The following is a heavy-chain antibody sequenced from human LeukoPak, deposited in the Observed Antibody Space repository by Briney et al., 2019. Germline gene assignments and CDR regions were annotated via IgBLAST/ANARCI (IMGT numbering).Heavy chain of an antibody. D-gene: IGHD6-13*01. Sequence: PSETLSLTCSVSGGSISNYYWSWIRQPPVKGLEWIGYIYYTGSTNYNASLKSRVTISIDPFRNQLSLKLRSVPGAETAVYFCVRQSSADGTHWFDPWGQGTLVTVSS. CDR2: IYYTGST. V-gene: IGHV4-59*08. J-gene: IGHJ5*02. CDR1: GGSISNYY. CDR3: VRQSSADGTHWFDP.